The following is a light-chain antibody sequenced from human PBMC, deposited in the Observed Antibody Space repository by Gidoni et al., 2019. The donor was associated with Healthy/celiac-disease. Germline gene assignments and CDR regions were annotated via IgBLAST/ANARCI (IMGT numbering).Light chain of an antibody. CDR1: SGSVSTSYY. V-gene: IGLV8-61*01. CDR2: CTN. CDR3: VLYMGSGIRV. J-gene: IGLJ2*01. Sequence: QTVVTQEPSFSVSPGGTVTLTCGLSSGSVSTSYYPSWYQQTPGQAPRTLIYCTNTRSSGVPDRFSGSILGNKAALTITGAQADDESDYYCVLYMGSGIRVFGGGTKLTVL.